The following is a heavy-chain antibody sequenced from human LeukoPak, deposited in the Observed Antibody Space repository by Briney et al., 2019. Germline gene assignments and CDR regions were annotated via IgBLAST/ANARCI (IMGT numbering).Heavy chain of an antibody. D-gene: IGHD1-26*01. CDR2: MNPNSRNT. CDR1: GYTFTSYD. V-gene: IGHV1-8*01. J-gene: IGHJ4*02. CDR3: ARVLVGASGY. Sequence: VASVKVSCKASGYTFTSYDINWVRQATGQGLEWMGWMNPNSRNTGYAQKFQGGVTMTRNTSISTAYMELSSLRSEDTAVYYCARVLVGASGYWGQGTLVTVSS.